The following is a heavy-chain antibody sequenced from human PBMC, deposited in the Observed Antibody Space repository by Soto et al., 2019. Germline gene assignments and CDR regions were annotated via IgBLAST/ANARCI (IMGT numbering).Heavy chain of an antibody. CDR2: MSSSGVTV. CDR1: GFTFSDYY. D-gene: IGHD6-13*01. CDR3: ARNTISAAGADYYGLDV. J-gene: IGHJ6*02. Sequence: PGGCLRLSCAGAGFTFSDYYMSWIRQAPGQGLEWVSYMSSSGVTVFYADSVKGRFTISRDNAKNSLYLQMYSLGAEDSAVYYCARNTISAAGADYYGLDVWGQGTTVTVSS. V-gene: IGHV3-11*01.